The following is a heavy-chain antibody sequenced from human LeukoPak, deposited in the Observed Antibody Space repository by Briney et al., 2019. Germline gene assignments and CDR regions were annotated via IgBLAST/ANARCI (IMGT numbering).Heavy chain of an antibody. CDR3: ARGGSNWYNAYFDY. J-gene: IGHJ4*02. Sequence: GGSLRLSCAASEFTVTSKYMSWVRQAPGKGPEWVSTIYSAGTTYYADSVKGRFTISRDNSKNTLYLQMDSLRVEDTAVYYCARGGSNWYNAYFDYWGQGTLVSVSS. V-gene: IGHV3-53*01. CDR1: EFTVTSKY. D-gene: IGHD1/OR15-1a*01. CDR2: IYSAGTT.